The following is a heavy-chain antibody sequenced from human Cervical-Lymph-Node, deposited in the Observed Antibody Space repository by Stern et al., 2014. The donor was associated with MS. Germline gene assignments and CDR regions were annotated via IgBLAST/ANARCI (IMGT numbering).Heavy chain of an antibody. J-gene: IGHJ5*02. D-gene: IGHD3-10*01. CDR1: GG. Sequence: MQLEESGADVKKPGSSVRVSCKASGGISWLRQAPGPGIEWMGGILRPVGPAHYTQRFLGRLQITADKSTNTTYIALSRPRSDDTAIYYCARGAGDNWFDPWGQGTRVSVSS. CDR3: ARGAGDNWFDP. CDR2: ILRPVGPA. V-gene: IGHV1-69*06.